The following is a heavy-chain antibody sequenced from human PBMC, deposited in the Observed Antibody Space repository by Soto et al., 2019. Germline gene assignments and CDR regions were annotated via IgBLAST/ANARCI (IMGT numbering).Heavy chain of an antibody. CDR3: TTGYYDILTGHYDTEINYYYYGMDV. Sequence: GGSLRLSCAASGFTFSNAWMNWVRQAPGKGLEWVGRIKSKTDGGTTDYAAPVKGRFTISRDDSKNTLYLQMNSLKPEDTAVYYCTTGYYDILTGHYDTEINYYYYGMDVWGQGTTVTVSS. V-gene: IGHV3-15*07. CDR1: GFTFSNAW. D-gene: IGHD3-9*01. J-gene: IGHJ6*02. CDR2: IKSKTDGGTT.